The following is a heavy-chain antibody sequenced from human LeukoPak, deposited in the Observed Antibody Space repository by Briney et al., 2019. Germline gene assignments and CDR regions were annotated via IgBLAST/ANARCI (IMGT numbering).Heavy chain of an antibody. CDR1: GGSISTSSYY. CDR2: IYYNRST. CDR3: ARHKMVRGIGYYYYMDV. J-gene: IGHJ6*03. D-gene: IGHD3-10*01. V-gene: IGHV4-39*01. Sequence: SETLSLTCTVSGGSISTSSYYWGWIRQPPGKGLQWIGSIYYNRSTYYNPSLKSRVIISIDTSKNQFSLKLSSVTAADTAVFYCARHKMVRGIGYYYYMDVWGKGTTVTISS.